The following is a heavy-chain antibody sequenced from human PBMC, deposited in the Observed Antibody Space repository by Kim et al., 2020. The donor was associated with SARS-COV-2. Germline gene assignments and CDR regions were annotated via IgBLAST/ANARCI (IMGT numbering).Heavy chain of an antibody. D-gene: IGHD3-10*01. Sequence: ASVKVSCKVSGYTLTELSMHWVRQAPGKGLEWMGGFDPEDGETIYAQKFQGRVTMTEDTSTDTAYMELSSLRSEDTAVYYCATSYVYYGSGSYTDFDYWGQGTLVTVSS. V-gene: IGHV1-24*01. CDR2: FDPEDGET. CDR1: GYTLTELS. J-gene: IGHJ4*02. CDR3: ATSYVYYGSGSYTDFDY.